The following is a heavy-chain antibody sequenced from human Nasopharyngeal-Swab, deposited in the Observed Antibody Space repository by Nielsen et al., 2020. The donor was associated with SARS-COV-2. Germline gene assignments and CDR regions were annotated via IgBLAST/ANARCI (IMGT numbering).Heavy chain of an antibody. J-gene: IGHJ6*03. V-gene: IGHV4-34*01. D-gene: IGHD2-2*01. CDR2: INHSGST. Sequence: SETLSLTCAVYGGSFSGYYWSWIRQPPGKGLEWIGEINHSGSTNYNPSLKSRVPISVDTAKNQLSLKLSSVTAADTAVYYCARARGTGYCSRTSCLYYMDVWGKGTTVTVSS. CDR3: ARARGTGYCSRTSCLYYMDV. CDR1: GGSFSGYY.